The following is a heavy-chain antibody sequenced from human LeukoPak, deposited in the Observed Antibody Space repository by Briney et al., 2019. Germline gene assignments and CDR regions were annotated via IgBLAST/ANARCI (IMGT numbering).Heavy chain of an antibody. V-gene: IGHV3-48*03. CDR3: ARALDTAMGYYYYGMDV. CDR2: ISSSGSTI. D-gene: IGHD5-18*01. J-gene: IGHJ6*02. CDR1: GFTFSSYE. Sequence: GGSLRLSCAAFGFTFSSYEMNWVRQAPGKGLEWVSYISSSGSTIYYADSVKGRFTISRDNAKNSLYLQMNSLRAEDTAVYYCARALDTAMGYYYYGMDVWGQGTTVTVSS.